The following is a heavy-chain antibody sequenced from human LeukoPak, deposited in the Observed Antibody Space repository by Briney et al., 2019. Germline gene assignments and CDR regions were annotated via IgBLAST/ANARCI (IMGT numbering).Heavy chain of an antibody. D-gene: IGHD3-10*01. J-gene: IGHJ4*02. V-gene: IGHV3-23*01. Sequence: GGSLRLSCAASGFTFSSYAMSWVRQAPGKGLEWVSSISGSGGSTYYADSVKGRFTISRDNSKNTLYLQMNSLRAEDTAVYYCAKHPGVLLWFGESSYFDYWGQGTLVTVSS. CDR2: ISGSGGST. CDR3: AKHPGVLLWFGESSYFDY. CDR1: GFTFSSYA.